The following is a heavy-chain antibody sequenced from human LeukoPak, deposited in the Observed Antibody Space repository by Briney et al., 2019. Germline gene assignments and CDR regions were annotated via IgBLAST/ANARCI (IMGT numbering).Heavy chain of an antibody. CDR1: GFTFSSYG. Sequence: GGSLRLSRAASGFTFSSYGMHWVRQAPGKGLEWVAFIRYDGSNKYYADSVKGRFTISRDNSKNTLYLQMNSLRAEDMALYYCAKDNSGWLSVVDYWGQGTLVTVSS. D-gene: IGHD6-19*01. V-gene: IGHV3-30*02. CDR3: AKDNSGWLSVVDY. CDR2: IRYDGSNK. J-gene: IGHJ4*02.